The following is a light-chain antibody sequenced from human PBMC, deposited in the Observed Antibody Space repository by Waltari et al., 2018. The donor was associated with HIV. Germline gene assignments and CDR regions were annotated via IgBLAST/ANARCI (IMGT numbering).Light chain of an antibody. J-gene: IGLJ2*01. CDR1: SSDVGGYNY. Sequence: QSALTQPPSASGSPGQSVTIPCTGTSSDVGGYNYVSWYQQHPGKAPKLMIYEVTKRPSGVPDRFSGSKSGNTASLTVSGLQGADEADYYCSSYAGSNNFVVFGGGTKLTVL. V-gene: IGLV2-8*01. CDR3: SSYAGSNNFVV. CDR2: EVT.